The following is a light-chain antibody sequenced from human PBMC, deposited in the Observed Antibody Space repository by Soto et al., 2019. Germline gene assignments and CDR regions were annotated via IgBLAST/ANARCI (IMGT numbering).Light chain of an antibody. Sequence: DIQMTQSPSSLSGSVGDRVTITCRASQSISSYLNWYQQKPGKAPKLLIYAASNLQSWVPSRFSGSGSGTDFTLAISSLQPEDFATYYCQQSYSTPLTFVGGTKVEIK. J-gene: IGKJ4*01. V-gene: IGKV1-39*01. CDR1: QSISSY. CDR3: QQSYSTPLT. CDR2: AAS.